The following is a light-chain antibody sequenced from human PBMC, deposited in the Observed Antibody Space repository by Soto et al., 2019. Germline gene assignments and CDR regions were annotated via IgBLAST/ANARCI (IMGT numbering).Light chain of an antibody. V-gene: IGLV2-23*02. CDR1: NSDFGNYNL. CDR2: EVN. CDR3: CSFPSSNTQV. Sequence: QTALTQPASVSGSPGQSITISCTGTNSDFGNYNLVSWYQQHPGKVPKLILFEVNKRPSGVSGRFSGSKSGNTACLTISGLQAEDEADYYCCSFPSSNTQVFGTGTKVTGL. J-gene: IGLJ1*01.